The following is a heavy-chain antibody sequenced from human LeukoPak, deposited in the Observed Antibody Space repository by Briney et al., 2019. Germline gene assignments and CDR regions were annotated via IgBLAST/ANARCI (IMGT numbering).Heavy chain of an antibody. CDR3: ARAFWVHYYGSGSYFADY. Sequence: GGSLRLSCAASGFTVSSNYMNWVRQAPGKGLEWVSVIYSGGSTYYADSVKGRFTISRDNSKNTLYLQMNSLRAEDTAVYYCARAFWVHYYGSGSYFADYWGQGTLVTVSS. V-gene: IGHV3-53*05. CDR2: IYSGGST. D-gene: IGHD3-10*01. CDR1: GFTVSSNY. J-gene: IGHJ4*02.